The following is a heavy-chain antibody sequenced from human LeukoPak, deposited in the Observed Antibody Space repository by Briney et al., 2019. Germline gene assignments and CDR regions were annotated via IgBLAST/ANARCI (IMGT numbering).Heavy chain of an antibody. D-gene: IGHD3-9*01. V-gene: IGHV4-59*01. CDR1: GVSISSYY. J-gene: IGHJ4*02. Sequence: PSETLSLTCTVSGVSISSYYWSWIRQPPGKGLEWVGYIYYSGSTNYNPSLKSRVTISVDTSKNQFPLKLSSVTAADTAVYYCARGARYFDWLFSRWGQGTLVTVSS. CDR3: ARGARYFDWLFSR. CDR2: IYYSGST.